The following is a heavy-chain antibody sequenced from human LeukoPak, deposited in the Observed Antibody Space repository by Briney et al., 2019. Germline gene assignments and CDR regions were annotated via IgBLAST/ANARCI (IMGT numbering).Heavy chain of an antibody. CDR2: IYTSGST. CDR3: ASLRRVTVTNSYNWFDP. J-gene: IGHJ5*02. V-gene: IGHV4-61*02. D-gene: IGHD4-17*01. Sequence: SQTLSLTCTVSGGSISSGSYYWSWIRQPAGKGLEWIGRIYTSGSTNYNPSLKSRVTISVDTSKNQFSLKLSSVTAADTAMYYCASLRRVTVTNSYNWFDPWGQGTLVTVSS. CDR1: GGSISSGSYY.